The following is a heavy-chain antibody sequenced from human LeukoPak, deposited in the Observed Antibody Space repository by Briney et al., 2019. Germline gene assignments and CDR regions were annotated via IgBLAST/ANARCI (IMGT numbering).Heavy chain of an antibody. J-gene: IGHJ3*02. CDR1: GGTFSSYA. Sequence: SVKVSCKASGGTFSSYAISWVRQAPGQGLEWMGGIIPIFGTANYAQKFQGRVTITTDESTSTAYMELSSLRSEDTAVYYCASDYCSSTSCGDDAFDIWGQGTMVTVSS. D-gene: IGHD2-2*01. CDR3: ASDYCSSTSCGDDAFDI. V-gene: IGHV1-69*05. CDR2: IIPIFGTA.